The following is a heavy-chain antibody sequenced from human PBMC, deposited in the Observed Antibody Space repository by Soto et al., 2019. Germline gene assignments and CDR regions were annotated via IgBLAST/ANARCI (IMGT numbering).Heavy chain of an antibody. CDR3: TTKEVLRYFDWLLPQRKYYYGMDV. V-gene: IGHV1-69*13. CDR1: GGTFSSYA. CDR2: IIPIFGTA. Sequence: ASVKVSCKASGGTFSSYAISWVRQAPGQGLEWMGGIIPIFGTANYAQKFQGRVTITADESTSTAYMELSSLRSEDTAVYYCTTKEVLRYFDWLLPQRKYYYGMDVWGQGTTVTVSS. D-gene: IGHD3-9*01. J-gene: IGHJ6*02.